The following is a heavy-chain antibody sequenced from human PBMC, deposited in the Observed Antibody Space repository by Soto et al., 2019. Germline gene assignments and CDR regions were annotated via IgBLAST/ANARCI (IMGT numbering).Heavy chain of an antibody. Sequence: LSLTCTVSGGSISSYYWSWIRQPPGEGLEWIGYIYYSGSTNYNPSLKSRVTIPVDTSKNQFSLKLSSVTAADTAVYYCARGSYGGNLYFDYWGQGTMVTVYS. V-gene: IGHV4-59*01. D-gene: IGHD4-17*01. J-gene: IGHJ4*02. CDR3: ARGSYGGNLYFDY. CDR2: IYYSGST. CDR1: GGSISSYY.